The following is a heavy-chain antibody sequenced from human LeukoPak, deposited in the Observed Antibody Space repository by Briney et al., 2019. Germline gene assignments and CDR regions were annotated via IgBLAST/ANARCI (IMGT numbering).Heavy chain of an antibody. CDR2: IIPIFGTA. CDR1: GGTFSSYD. Sequence: ASVKVSCKASGGTFSSYDISWVRQAPGQGLEWMGRIIPIFGTANYAQKFQGRVTITTDESTSTAYMELSSLRSEDTAVYYCARASIAVAGRIYDPWGQGTLVTVSS. D-gene: IGHD6-19*01. CDR3: ARASIAVAGRIYDP. J-gene: IGHJ5*02. V-gene: IGHV1-69*05.